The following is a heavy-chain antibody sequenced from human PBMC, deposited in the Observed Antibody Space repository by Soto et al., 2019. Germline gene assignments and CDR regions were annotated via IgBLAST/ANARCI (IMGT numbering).Heavy chain of an antibody. D-gene: IGHD3-16*01. Sequence: SGGSLRLSCSASGFTFSSYAMNWVRQAPGKGLQYVSAISSNGGTTYYADSVKGRFTISRDNSRNTVYLQMSRLRDEDTAVYYCVSVKGAFHYWGQGTLVTVSS. CDR2: ISSNGGTT. V-gene: IGHV3-64D*08. J-gene: IGHJ4*02. CDR3: VSVKGAFHY. CDR1: GFTFSSYA.